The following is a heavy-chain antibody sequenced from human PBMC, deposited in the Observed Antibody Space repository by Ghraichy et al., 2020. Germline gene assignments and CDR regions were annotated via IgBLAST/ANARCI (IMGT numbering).Heavy chain of an antibody. D-gene: IGHD3-3*01. J-gene: IGHJ5*02. CDR3: AKDRRRDYDFRSGSSEFDP. Sequence: GESLNISCAAFGFTFSSYAMSWVRQAPGKGLEWVSAISDSGRRTFYADSVKGRFTISRDNSKNTLYLQMNSLRGEDTAVYYCAKDRRRDYDFRSGSSEFDPWGQGTLVTVSS. V-gene: IGHV3-23*01. CDR2: ISDSGRRT. CDR1: GFTFSSYA.